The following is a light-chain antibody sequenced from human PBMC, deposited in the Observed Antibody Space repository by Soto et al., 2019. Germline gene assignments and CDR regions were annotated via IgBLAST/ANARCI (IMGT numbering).Light chain of an antibody. Sequence: SVLPQPASVSVSPGQSITISCTGTSSDVAGYNYVSWYQQHPGKAPKLMIYDVSNRPSGVSNRFSGSKSGNTASLTISGLQAEDEADYYCSSYTSSGTLEVFGTGTKVTVL. J-gene: IGLJ1*01. CDR1: SSDVAGYNY. CDR3: SSYTSSGTLEV. CDR2: DVS. V-gene: IGLV2-14*01.